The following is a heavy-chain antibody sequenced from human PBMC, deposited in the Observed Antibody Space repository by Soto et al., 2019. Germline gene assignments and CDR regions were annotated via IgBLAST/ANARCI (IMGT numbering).Heavy chain of an antibody. CDR2: IIPIFGTA. CDR3: ARDVGDGYEGYSYYGMDV. Sequence: QVQLVQSGAEVKKPGSSVKVSCKASGGTFSSYAISWVRQAPGQGLEWMGGIIPIFGTANYAQKFQGRVTITADEFTSTAYMELSSLRSEDTAVYYCARDVGDGYEGYSYYGMDVWGQGTTVTVSS. CDR1: GGTFSSYA. J-gene: IGHJ6*02. D-gene: IGHD5-12*01. V-gene: IGHV1-69*12.